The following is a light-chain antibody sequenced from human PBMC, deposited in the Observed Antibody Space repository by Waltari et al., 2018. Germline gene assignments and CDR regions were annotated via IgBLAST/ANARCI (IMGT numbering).Light chain of an antibody. Sequence: SYVLTQPPSVSVAPGQTARITCGGHNIGSTSLHWYQQRSGQAPLLVVYDDSDRPSGIPERVSGSNSGNTATLTINSVEAGDEADYYCQVWDTASDEYVFGPGTKVTVL. J-gene: IGLJ1*01. CDR2: DDS. CDR1: NIGSTS. CDR3: QVWDTASDEYV. V-gene: IGLV3-21*02.